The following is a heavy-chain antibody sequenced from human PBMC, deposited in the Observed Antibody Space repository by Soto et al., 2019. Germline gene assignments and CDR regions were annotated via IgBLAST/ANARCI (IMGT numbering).Heavy chain of an antibody. Sequence: SGPTLVNPTQTLTLTCTFSGFSLSTSGMCVSWIRQPPGKALEWLARIDWDDDKYYSTSLKTRLTISKDTSKNQVVLTMTNMDPVDTATYYCARILEGYGGRGSLVYWGQGTLVTVSS. D-gene: IGHD2-15*01. CDR1: GFSLSTSGMC. V-gene: IGHV2-70*11. CDR3: ARILEGYGGRGSLVY. J-gene: IGHJ4*02. CDR2: IDWDDDK.